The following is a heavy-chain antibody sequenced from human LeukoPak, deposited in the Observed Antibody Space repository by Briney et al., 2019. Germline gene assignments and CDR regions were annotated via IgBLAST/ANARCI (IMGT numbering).Heavy chain of an antibody. CDR3: AKSLAPCGGSCYEKYYCDY. Sequence: GGYRRLSCAASGFTFSSYAMTWVRQTPGKGLEWVYAISGGGGATYYADSVKGLFTISRDNSNNTLYLQMDSLRAEDTTIYYCAKSLAPCGGSCYEKYYCDYWGQGTLVTVSS. V-gene: IGHV3-23*01. D-gene: IGHD2-15*01. CDR1: GFTFSSYA. J-gene: IGHJ4*02. CDR2: ISGGGGAT.